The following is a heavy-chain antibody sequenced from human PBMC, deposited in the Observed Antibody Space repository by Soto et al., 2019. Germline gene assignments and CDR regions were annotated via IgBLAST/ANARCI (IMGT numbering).Heavy chain of an antibody. J-gene: IGHJ4*02. CDR2: IYYSGGT. Sequence: QVRLQESGPRLVKPSETLSLTCTVSGGSVNIGSYYWSWIRQPPGKGLEWIGYIYYSGGTDYNPSLKSRVTISIDTSKNQFSLTLTSVTAADTAVYYCARDLGGYCSSTSCLPFAYWGQGTLVTVSS. D-gene: IGHD2-2*01. CDR3: ARDLGGYCSSTSCLPFAY. CDR1: GGSVNIGSYY. V-gene: IGHV4-61*01.